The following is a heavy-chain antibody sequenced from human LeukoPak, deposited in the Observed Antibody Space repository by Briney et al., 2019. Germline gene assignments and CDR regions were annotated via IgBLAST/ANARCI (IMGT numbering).Heavy chain of an antibody. J-gene: IGHJ4*02. CDR1: GFTFSSYS. CDR3: NAWGEIAAAGEGDY. D-gene: IGHD6-13*01. V-gene: IGHV3-48*01. Sequence: GGSLRLFCAASGFTFSSYSMNWVRQAPGRGLEWVSYISSSSSTIYYADSVKGRFTISRDNAKNSLYLQMNSLRAEDTAVYYCNAWGEIAAAGEGDYWGQGTLVTVSS. CDR2: ISSSSSTI.